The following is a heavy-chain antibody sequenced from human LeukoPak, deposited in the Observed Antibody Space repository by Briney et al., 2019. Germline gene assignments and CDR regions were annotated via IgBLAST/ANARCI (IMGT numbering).Heavy chain of an antibody. J-gene: IGHJ4*02. CDR2: INQDGSVK. D-gene: IGHD2-21*02. Sequence: GGSLRLSCAASGFTFSSDWMSWVRQAPGRGLEWVANINQDGSVKYYVDSVKGRFTISRDNAKNSLFLQMNSLRAEDTAVYYCARGHSGDWALGGQGTLVTVSS. V-gene: IGHV3-7*01. CDR1: GFTFSSDW. CDR3: ARGHSGDWAL.